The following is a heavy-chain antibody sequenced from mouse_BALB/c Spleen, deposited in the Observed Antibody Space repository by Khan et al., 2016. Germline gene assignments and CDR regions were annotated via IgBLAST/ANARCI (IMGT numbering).Heavy chain of an antibody. CDR3: TRLDY. Sequence: EVELVESGGDLVQPGGSRKLSCVASGITFSPFGMHWVRQAPGKGLEWVAYMSSGSDTIYYADTVKGRFTISRDNPRNTQFLQMTSLRSEDTAIYYCTRLDYWGQGTTLTVSS. CDR1: GITFSPFG. CDR2: MSSGSDTI. J-gene: IGHJ2*01. V-gene: IGHV5-17*02.